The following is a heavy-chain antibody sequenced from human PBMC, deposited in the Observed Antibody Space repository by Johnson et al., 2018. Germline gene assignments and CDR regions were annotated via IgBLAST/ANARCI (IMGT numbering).Heavy chain of an antibody. CDR2: ISYDGNNK. V-gene: IGHV3-30-3*01. D-gene: IGHD5-24*01. CDR3: AGDKGEMATIFSVFDI. CDR1: GFTFSSYA. Sequence: QVQLVQSGGGVVQPGRSLRLSCAASGFTFSSYAMHWVRQAPGKGLEWVAVISYDGNNKYYADSVKGRFTISRDNSKNTLYLQMNSLRAEDTAVYYCAGDKGEMATIFSVFDIWGQGTMVTVSS. J-gene: IGHJ3*02.